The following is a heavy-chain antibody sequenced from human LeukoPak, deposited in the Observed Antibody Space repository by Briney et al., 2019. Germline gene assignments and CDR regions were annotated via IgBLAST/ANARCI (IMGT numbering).Heavy chain of an antibody. J-gene: IGHJ6*02. CDR1: GFIFTNYF. CDR3: ARNNGMDV. Sequence: SGGSLRLSCAASGFIFTNYFMSWVRQVPGRGPEWVANVNRDGSETYYLDSVKGRFTISKDNAKNSLYLQMNSLRAEDTALYHCARNNGMDVWGQGTTVIVSS. CDR2: VNRDGSET. V-gene: IGHV3-7*03.